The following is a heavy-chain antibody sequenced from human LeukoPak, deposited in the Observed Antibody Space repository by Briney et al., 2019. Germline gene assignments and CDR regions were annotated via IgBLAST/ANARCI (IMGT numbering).Heavy chain of an antibody. CDR1: GYTFTGYY. Sequence: ASVKVSCKASGYTFTGYYMHWVRQATGQGLEWMGWMNPNSGNTGYAQKFQGRVTITRNTSISTAYMELSSLRSEDTAVYYCARQYLGGGFDPWGQGTLVTVSS. CDR3: ARQYLGGGFDP. V-gene: IGHV1-8*03. CDR2: MNPNSGNT. J-gene: IGHJ5*02. D-gene: IGHD4-11*01.